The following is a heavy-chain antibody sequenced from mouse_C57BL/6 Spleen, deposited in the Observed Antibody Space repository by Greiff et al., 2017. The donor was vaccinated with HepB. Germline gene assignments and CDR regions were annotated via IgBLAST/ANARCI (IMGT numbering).Heavy chain of an antibody. CDR1: GYTFTSYW. CDR2: IDPSDSYT. CDR3: ARSDY. Sequence: VQLQQPGAELVKPGASVKLSCKASGYTFTSYWMQWVKQRPGQGLEWIGEIDPSDSYTNYNQKFKGKATLTVDTSSSTAYMQLSSLTSEDSAVYYCARSDYWGLGTTLTVSS. V-gene: IGHV1-50*01. J-gene: IGHJ2*01.